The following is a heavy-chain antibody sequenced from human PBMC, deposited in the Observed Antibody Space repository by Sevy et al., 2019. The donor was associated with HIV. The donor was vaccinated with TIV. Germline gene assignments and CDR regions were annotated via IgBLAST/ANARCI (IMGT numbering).Heavy chain of an antibody. V-gene: IGHV4-59*02. CDR1: GDSVTSYY. D-gene: IGHD3-10*01. CDR2: IYYSGTP. Sequence: SETLSLTCTVSGDSVTSYYWSWIRQPPGKGLDWIGYIYYSGTPGYNPSLKSRVTISVDTSKNQFSLRRNSVTAADRAMYYCAKDPAGDYGLWGQGILVTVSS. J-gene: IGHJ4*02. CDR3: AKDPAGDYGL.